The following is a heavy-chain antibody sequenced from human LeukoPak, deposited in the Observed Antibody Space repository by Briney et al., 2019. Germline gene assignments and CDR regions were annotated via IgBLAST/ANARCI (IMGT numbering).Heavy chain of an antibody. Sequence: PGGSLRLSCAASGLTFSSYWMSWVRQVPGKGLEWVANIRQDGSEISYVDSVKGRFTISRDNVKNSLYLQMNSLRAEDTAVYYCARVGHPYSSGWTLGSWGQGTLVTVSS. J-gene: IGHJ5*02. CDR2: IRQDGSEI. CDR1: GLTFSSYW. CDR3: ARVGHPYSSGWTLGS. D-gene: IGHD6-19*01. V-gene: IGHV3-7*01.